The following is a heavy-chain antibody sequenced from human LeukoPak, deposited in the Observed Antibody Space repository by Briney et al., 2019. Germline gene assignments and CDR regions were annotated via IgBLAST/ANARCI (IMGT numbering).Heavy chain of an antibody. J-gene: IGHJ4*02. Sequence: SDTLSLICSVSGVSIGGHYWTWVRQSPGKGLEWIGFAHDSGTVNYNPSLNSRVSISVDTSRDLFSLRLNSVTAADTALYYCVRYLRNSGTYYIDYWGQGILVTVSS. D-gene: IGHD1-26*01. CDR2: AHDSGTV. CDR1: GVSIGGHY. CDR3: VRYLRNSGTYYIDY. V-gene: IGHV4-59*11.